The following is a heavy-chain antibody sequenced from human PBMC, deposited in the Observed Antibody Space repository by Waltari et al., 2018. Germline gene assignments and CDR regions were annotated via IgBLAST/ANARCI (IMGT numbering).Heavy chain of an antibody. Sequence: QVQLQESGPGLVKPSETLSLTCTVSGGSISSYYWSWIRQPPGKGLEWIGYIYYSGSTNYNPSLTSRVTISGDTSKNQCSLKRSAVTAADTAVYYCARERGIAAAGTRVDYWGQGTLVTVSS. CDR2: IYYSGST. D-gene: IGHD6-13*01. CDR1: GGSISSYY. CDR3: ARERGIAAAGTRVDY. J-gene: IGHJ4*02. V-gene: IGHV4-59*01.